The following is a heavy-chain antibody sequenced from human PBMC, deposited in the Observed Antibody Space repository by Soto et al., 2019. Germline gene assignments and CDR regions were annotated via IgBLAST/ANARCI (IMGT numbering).Heavy chain of an antibody. Sequence: GGSLRLSCAASGFTFSDYYMSWIRQAPGKGLEWVSYISSSGTTIYYTDSVKGRFTISRDNAKNSLYLQMNSPGAEDTAVYYCARGSSGDYRTKGYFEHWGQGTLVTVSS. J-gene: IGHJ4*02. CDR3: ARGSSGDYRTKGYFEH. D-gene: IGHD1-26*01. CDR2: ISSSGTTI. CDR1: GFTFSDYY. V-gene: IGHV3-11*01.